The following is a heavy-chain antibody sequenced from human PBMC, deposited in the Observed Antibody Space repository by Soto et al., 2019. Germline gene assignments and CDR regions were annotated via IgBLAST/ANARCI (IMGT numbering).Heavy chain of an antibody. CDR3: ARETENFEFDP. CDR1: RFTFSNYE. Sequence: PGGSLRLSCAASRFTFSNYEMNWVRQAPGKGLEWVAVISYDGSNKYYAGSVKGRFTISRDNSKNTLYLQMNSLRAEDTAVYYCARETENFEFDPWGQGTLVTVSS. J-gene: IGHJ5*02. V-gene: IGHV3-30-3*01. CDR2: ISYDGSNK. D-gene: IGHD1-7*01.